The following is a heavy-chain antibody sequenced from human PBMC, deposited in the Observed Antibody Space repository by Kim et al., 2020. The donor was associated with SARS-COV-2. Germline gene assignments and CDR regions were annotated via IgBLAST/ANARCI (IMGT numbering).Heavy chain of an antibody. V-gene: IGHV1-69*13. Sequence: SVKVSCKASGGTFSSYAISWVRQAPGQGLEWMGGIIPIFGTANYAQKFQGRVTITADESTSTAYMELSSLRSEDTAVYYCARDTVDTAMDPTVGDYYYGMDVWGQGTTVTVSS. J-gene: IGHJ6*02. CDR3: ARDTVDTAMDPTVGDYYYGMDV. CDR1: GGTFSSYA. CDR2: IIPIFGTA. D-gene: IGHD5-18*01.